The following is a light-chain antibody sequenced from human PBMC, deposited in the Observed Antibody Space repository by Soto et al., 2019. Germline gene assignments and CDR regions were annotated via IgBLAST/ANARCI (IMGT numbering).Light chain of an antibody. CDR3: ATWDDGLSVV. CDR1: SSNIGGNF. V-gene: IGLV1-47*01. CDR2: RNN. J-gene: IGLJ2*01. Sequence: QSVLTQPPSASGTPGQRITISCSGSSSNIGGNFVYWYQQLPGTAPKLLIYRNNQRPSGVPDRFSGSKSGTSASLVISGLRSEDETDYYCATWDDGLSVVFGGGTKLTVL.